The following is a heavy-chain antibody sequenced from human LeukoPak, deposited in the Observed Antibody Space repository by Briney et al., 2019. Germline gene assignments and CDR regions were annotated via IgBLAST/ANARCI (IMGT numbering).Heavy chain of an antibody. V-gene: IGHV1-18*01. CDR2: ISAYNGNT. D-gene: IGHD6-25*01. J-gene: IGHJ6*03. Sequence: ASVKVSXKASGYTFTSYGISWVRQAPGQGLEWMGGISAYNGNTDYAQKLQGRVTMTTDTSTSTAYMELRSLRSDDTAVYYCARLSGPYYYYYYMDVWGKGTTVTVSS. CDR3: ARLSGPYYYYYYMDV. CDR1: GYTFTSYG.